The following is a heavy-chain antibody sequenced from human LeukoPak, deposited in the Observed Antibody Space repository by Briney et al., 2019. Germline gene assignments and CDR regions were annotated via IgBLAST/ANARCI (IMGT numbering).Heavy chain of an antibody. CDR3: ARQFRDSSGYYSYYFDY. D-gene: IGHD3-22*01. CDR1: GYSFTTYW. J-gene: IGHJ4*02. Sequence: GESLKISCKGSGYSFTTYWIGWVRQMPGRGLEWMGIIYTGDSDTRYSPSFQGQVTISADKSISTAYLQWSSLKASDTAMYYCARQFRDSSGYYSYYFDYWGQGTLVTVSS. CDR2: IYTGDSDT. V-gene: IGHV5-51*01.